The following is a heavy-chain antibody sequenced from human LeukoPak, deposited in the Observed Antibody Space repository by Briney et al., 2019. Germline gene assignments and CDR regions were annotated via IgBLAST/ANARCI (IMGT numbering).Heavy chain of an antibody. CDR1: GFTFSAYS. V-gene: IGHV3-21*01. D-gene: IGHD3-22*01. CDR2: ISSSSSYI. Sequence: PGGSLRLSCAASGFTFSAYSMNWVRQAPGKGLEWVSSISSSSSYIYYADSVKGRFTISRDNAKNSLYLQMNSLRAEDTAVYYCARDPTYYYDSSVENAFDIWGQGTMVTVSS. CDR3: ARDPTYYYDSSVENAFDI. J-gene: IGHJ3*02.